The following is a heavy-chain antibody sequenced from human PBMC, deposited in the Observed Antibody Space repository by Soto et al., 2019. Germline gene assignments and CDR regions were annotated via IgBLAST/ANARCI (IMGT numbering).Heavy chain of an antibody. V-gene: IGHV1-18*04. D-gene: IGHD3-22*01. Sequence: QVQLVQSGAEVKKPGASVNVSCKASGYTFTTYSVTWMRQAPGQGLEWMGWINAFSGITKYAQNLQDRITMTTDPSTSTAYMELRSLRSEDTAIYYCAREKFYGRSGYYVGNWYFDLWGRGTLVTVSA. CDR1: GYTFTTYS. CDR3: AREKFYGRSGYYVGNWYFDL. J-gene: IGHJ2*01. CDR2: INAFSGIT.